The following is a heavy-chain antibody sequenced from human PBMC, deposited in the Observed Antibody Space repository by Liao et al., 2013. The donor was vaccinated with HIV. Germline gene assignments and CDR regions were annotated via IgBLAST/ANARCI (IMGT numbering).Heavy chain of an antibody. J-gene: IGHJ4*02. Sequence: QLQESGPGLVKPSETLSLTCTVSGGSISNYYWSWIRQPPGKGLEWIGYIQDKGSPNYNPSLKRRVSISVDTSKNQFALELDSVTAADTANYYCARVKRYRSGWNGGEFDYWGQGTQVIVSS. CDR2: IQDKGSP. CDR1: GGSISNYY. CDR3: ARVKRYRSGWNGGEFDY. D-gene: IGHD6-19*01. V-gene: IGHV4-59*01.